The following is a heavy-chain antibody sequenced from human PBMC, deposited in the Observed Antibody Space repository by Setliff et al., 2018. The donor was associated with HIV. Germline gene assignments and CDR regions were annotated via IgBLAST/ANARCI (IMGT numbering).Heavy chain of an antibody. D-gene: IGHD3-3*01. Sequence: PSETLSLTCSVSGESISSGGYYWSWIRQPPGKGLEWIGSIDHRENTYYNPSLESRGTISVDTSQNQFSLILTSVTAADTAVYYCARPLTTSFNFWGDAFAIWGQGTMVTVSS. CDR3: ARPLTTSFNFWGDAFAI. CDR1: GESISSGGYY. J-gene: IGHJ3*02. CDR2: IDHRENT. V-gene: IGHV4-38-2*02.